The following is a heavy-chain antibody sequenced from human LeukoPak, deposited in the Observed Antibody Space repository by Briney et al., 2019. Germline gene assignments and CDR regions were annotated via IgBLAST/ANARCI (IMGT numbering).Heavy chain of an antibody. V-gene: IGHV3-23*01. D-gene: IGHD3-10*02. J-gene: IGHJ4*02. CDR3: AKERKVLPWPGSAFDY. Sequence: GASLRLSCAASGFTFSSYAMSWVRQAPGQGLERVSAISGSGGSTYYADSVKGRFTISRDNSKNTLYLQMNSLRAEDTAVYYCAKERKVLPWPGSAFDYWGQGTLVTVSA. CDR1: GFTFSSYA. CDR2: ISGSGGST.